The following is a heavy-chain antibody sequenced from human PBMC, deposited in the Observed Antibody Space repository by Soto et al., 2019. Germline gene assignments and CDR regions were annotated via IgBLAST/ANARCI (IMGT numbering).Heavy chain of an antibody. CDR3: ARDKITGLFDS. D-gene: IGHD2-8*02. V-gene: IGHV4-34*01. CDR1: GGSFSGYY. Sequence: QVQLQQWGAGLLKPSETLSLTGAVSGGSFSGYYWTWIRQPPGTGLEWIGEINHSGSTNYNPSLKSRVTISVDTSKNQFSLKLTSVTAADTAVYYCARDKITGLFDSWGQGTLVTVSS. CDR2: INHSGST. J-gene: IGHJ4*02.